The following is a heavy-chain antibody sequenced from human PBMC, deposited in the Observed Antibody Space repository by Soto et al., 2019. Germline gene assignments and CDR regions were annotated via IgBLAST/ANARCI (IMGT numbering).Heavy chain of an antibody. CDR1: GFTFSSYA. D-gene: IGHD6-6*01. CDR3: AKDRIAARSQSYFDY. J-gene: IGHJ4*02. Sequence: GGSLRLSCAASGFTFSSYAMSWVRQAPGKGLEWVSAISGSGGSTYYADSVKGRFTISRDNSKNTLYLQMNSLRAEDTAVYYCAKDRIAARSQSYFDYWGQGTLVTVSS. V-gene: IGHV3-23*01. CDR2: ISGSGGST.